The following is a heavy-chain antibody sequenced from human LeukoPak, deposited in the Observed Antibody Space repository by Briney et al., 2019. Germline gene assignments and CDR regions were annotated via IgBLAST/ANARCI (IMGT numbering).Heavy chain of an antibody. CDR2: ISYDGSNK. CDR1: GFTFSSYG. Sequence: SGGSLRLSCAASGFTFSSYGMHWVRQAPGKGLEWVAVISYDGSNKYYADSVKGRFTISRDNSKNTLYLQMNSLRAEDTAVYYCAKGLEWFGEFTDYWGQGTLVTVSS. V-gene: IGHV3-30*18. CDR3: AKGLEWFGEFTDY. J-gene: IGHJ4*02. D-gene: IGHD3-10*01.